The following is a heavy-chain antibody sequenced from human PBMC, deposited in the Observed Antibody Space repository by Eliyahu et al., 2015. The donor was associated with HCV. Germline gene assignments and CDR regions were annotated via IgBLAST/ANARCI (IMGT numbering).Heavy chain of an antibody. D-gene: IGHD3-22*01. CDR1: GFTFSSYA. Sequence: EVQLLESGGELVQSGGSLRLSCAASGFTFSSYAXPCLLQAPGKGPEWVASISVTGSSTFYADSVQGRFTISRDNSRNTLNLQMNSLRADDTAIYYCAKARSNYYDSSGYYYIRNLAFDFWGQGTLVTVSS. CDR3: AKARSNYYDSSGYYYIRNLAFDF. V-gene: IGHV3-23*01. J-gene: IGHJ4*02. CDR2: ISVTGSST.